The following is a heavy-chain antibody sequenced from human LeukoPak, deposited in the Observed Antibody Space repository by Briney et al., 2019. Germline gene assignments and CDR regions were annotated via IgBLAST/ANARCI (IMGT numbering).Heavy chain of an antibody. Sequence: SETLSLTCAVYGGSFSGYYWSWIRQPPGKGLEWIGEINHSGSTNYNPSLKGRVTMSLDTSKDQVSLRLTSVTAADTAVYFCARHPFATPFDHWGRGTLVTVSS. D-gene: IGHD2-15*01. CDR3: ARHPFATPFDH. CDR1: GGSFSGYY. CDR2: INHSGST. V-gene: IGHV4-34*01. J-gene: IGHJ4*02.